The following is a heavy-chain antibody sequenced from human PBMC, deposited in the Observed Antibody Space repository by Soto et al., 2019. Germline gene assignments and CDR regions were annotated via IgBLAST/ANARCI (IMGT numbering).Heavy chain of an antibody. Sequence: GGSLRLSCAASGFTFDDYAMHWVRQAPGKGLEWVSGISWNSGSIGYADSVKGRFTISRDNAKNSLYLQMNSLRAEDTALYYCAKDIGGYGDYGGDYWGQGTLVTVSS. CDR3: AKDIGGYGDYGGDY. CDR1: GFTFDDYA. V-gene: IGHV3-9*01. D-gene: IGHD4-17*01. J-gene: IGHJ4*02. CDR2: ISWNSGSI.